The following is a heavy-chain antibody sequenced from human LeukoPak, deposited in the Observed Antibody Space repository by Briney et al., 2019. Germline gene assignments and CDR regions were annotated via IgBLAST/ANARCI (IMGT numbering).Heavy chain of an antibody. D-gene: IGHD5-24*01. CDR2: IYYSGST. CDR3: ARSRDGYIHFDY. V-gene: IGHV4-59*01. Sequence: PSETLSLTCTVSGGSISSYYWSWIRQPPGKGLEWIGYIYYSGSTNYNPSLKSRVTISVDTSKSQFSLKLSSVTAADTAVYYCARSRDGYIHFDYWGQGTLVTVSS. CDR1: GGSISSYY. J-gene: IGHJ4*02.